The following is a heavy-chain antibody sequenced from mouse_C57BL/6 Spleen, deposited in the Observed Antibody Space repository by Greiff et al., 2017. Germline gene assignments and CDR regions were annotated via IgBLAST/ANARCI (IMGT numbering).Heavy chain of an antibody. CDR1: GFNIKDYY. Sequence: EVKLQESGAELVKPGASVTLSCTASGFNIKDYYMHWVKPRTEQGLEWIGRIDPEDGETKYAPKFQGKATITAATSSNTAYLQLSSLTSEDTAVYYCASDTTAFDYWGQGTTLTVSS. CDR2: IDPEDGET. J-gene: IGHJ2*01. D-gene: IGHD1-2*01. CDR3: ASDTTAFDY. V-gene: IGHV14-2*01.